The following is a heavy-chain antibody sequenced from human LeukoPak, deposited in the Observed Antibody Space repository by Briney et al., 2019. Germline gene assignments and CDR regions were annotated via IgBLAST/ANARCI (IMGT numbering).Heavy chain of an antibody. CDR3: TTLGYHLDS. CDR1: GFAFSAYE. CDR2: SSGSDPTI. V-gene: IGHV3-48*03. Sequence: GGSLRLSCAATGFAFSAYEMNWVRQAPGKGVEWVAYSSGSDPTIYYADSVKGRFVISRDNARSSLYLQMNRLRAEDTALYYCTTLGYHLDSWGQGTLVTVSS. D-gene: IGHD3-22*01. J-gene: IGHJ4*02.